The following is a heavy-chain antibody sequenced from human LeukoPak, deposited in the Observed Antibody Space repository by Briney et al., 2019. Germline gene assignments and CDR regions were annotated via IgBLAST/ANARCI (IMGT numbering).Heavy chain of an antibody. Sequence: PGRSLRLSCTASGFTFGDYAMSWVRQAPGKGLEWVSAISGSGGSTYYADSVKGRFTISRDNSKNTLYLQMNSLRAEDTAVYYCAKAEGIAVAGNNYWGQGTLVTVSS. CDR3: AKAEGIAVAGNNY. CDR1: GFTFGDYA. CDR2: ISGSGGST. V-gene: IGHV3-23*01. J-gene: IGHJ4*02. D-gene: IGHD6-19*01.